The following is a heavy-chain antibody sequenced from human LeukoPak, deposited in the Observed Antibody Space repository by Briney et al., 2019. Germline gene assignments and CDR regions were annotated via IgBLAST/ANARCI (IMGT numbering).Heavy chain of an antibody. CDR1: GFTFSTYA. Sequence: PGGSLRLSCAASGFTFSTYAMTSVRQAPGKGLEWVSIISDSGGTTYSPDSVKARFTISRDNSNNTLYLQMSSLRAEDTSVYYCAKDYFASGSYFDYWGQGTLVTVSS. D-gene: IGHD3-10*01. J-gene: IGHJ4*02. CDR3: AKDYFASGSYFDY. CDR2: ISDSGGTT. V-gene: IGHV3-23*01.